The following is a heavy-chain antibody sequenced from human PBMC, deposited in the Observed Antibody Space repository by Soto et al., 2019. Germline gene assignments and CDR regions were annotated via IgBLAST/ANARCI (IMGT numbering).Heavy chain of an antibody. D-gene: IGHD3-3*01. CDR2: IYTSGST. CDR1: GGSISSYY. Sequence: PSETLSLTCTVSGGSISSYYWSWIRQPAGKGLEWIGRIYTSGSTNYNPSLKSRVTMSVDTSKNQFSLKLSSVTAADTAVYYCARDFFHYDFWSGYYYNWFDPWGQGTLVTVSS. J-gene: IGHJ5*02. CDR3: ARDFFHYDFWSGYYYNWFDP. V-gene: IGHV4-4*07.